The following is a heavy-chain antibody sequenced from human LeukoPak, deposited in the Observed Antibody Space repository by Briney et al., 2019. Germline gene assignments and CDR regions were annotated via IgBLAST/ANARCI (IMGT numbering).Heavy chain of an antibody. CDR1: GGTFSSYA. Sequence: GASVKVSCKASGGTFSSYAISWVRQAPGQGLEWMGRIIPILGIANYAQKFQGRVTITADKSTSTAYMELSSLRSEDTAVYYCARLADYYDSSGYSGGELGYWGQGTLVTVSS. CDR2: IIPILGIA. CDR3: ARLADYYDSSGYSGGELGY. D-gene: IGHD3-22*01. V-gene: IGHV1-69*04. J-gene: IGHJ4*02.